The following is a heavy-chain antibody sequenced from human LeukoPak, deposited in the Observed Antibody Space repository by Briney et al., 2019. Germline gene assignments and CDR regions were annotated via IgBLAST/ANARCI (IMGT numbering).Heavy chain of an antibody. CDR2: IRYDGSNK. J-gene: IGHJ6*03. CDR3: AKDGYDYYYYYMDV. Sequence: GGSLRLSCAASGFTFSSYGMHWVRQAPGKGLEWVAFIRYDGSNKYYADSVKGRFTISRANSKNTLYLQMNSLRAEDTAVYYCAKDGYDYYYYYMDVWGKGTTVTVSS. V-gene: IGHV3-30*02. D-gene: IGHD5-12*01. CDR1: GFTFSSYG.